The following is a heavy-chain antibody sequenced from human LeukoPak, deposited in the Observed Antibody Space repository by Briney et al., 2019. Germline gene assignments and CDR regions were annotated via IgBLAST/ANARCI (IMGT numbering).Heavy chain of an antibody. CDR2: IYYSGST. J-gene: IGHJ6*02. CDR3: ARDVPDSRQGGAYGMDV. V-gene: IGHV4-59*01. D-gene: IGHD6-13*01. Sequence: SETLSLTCTVSGGSISIYYWSWIRQPPGKGLEWIGYIYYSGSTNYNPSLKSRVTISVDTSKNQFSLKLSSVTAANTAVYYCARDVPDSRQGGAYGMDVWGQGTTVTVSS. CDR1: GGSISIYY.